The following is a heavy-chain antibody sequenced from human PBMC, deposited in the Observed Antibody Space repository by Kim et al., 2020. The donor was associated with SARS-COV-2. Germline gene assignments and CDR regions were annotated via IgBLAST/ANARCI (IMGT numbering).Heavy chain of an antibody. CDR3: AGGSSWYLSYAFDI. V-gene: IGHV3-7*04. Sequence: GGSLRLSCAASGFTFSSYWMSWVRQAPGKGLEWVANIKQDGSEKYYVDSVKGRFTISRDNAKNSLYLQMNSLRAEDTAVYYCAGGSSWYLSYAFDIWGQGTMVTVSS. CDR1: GFTFSSYW. CDR2: IKQDGSEK. J-gene: IGHJ3*02. D-gene: IGHD6-13*01.